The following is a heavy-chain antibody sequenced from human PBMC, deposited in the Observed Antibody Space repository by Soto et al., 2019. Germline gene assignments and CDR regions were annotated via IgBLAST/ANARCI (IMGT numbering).Heavy chain of an antibody. D-gene: IGHD3-10*01. CDR3: ASCITMVRALDY. V-gene: IGHV4-39*01. Sequence: PSETLSLTCTVSGGSISSSSYYWGWIRQPPGKGLEWIGSIYYSGSTYYNPSLKSRVTISVDTSKNQFSLKLSSVTAADTAVYYCASCITMVRALDYWGQGTLVTVSS. CDR2: IYYSGST. J-gene: IGHJ4*02. CDR1: GGSISSSSYY.